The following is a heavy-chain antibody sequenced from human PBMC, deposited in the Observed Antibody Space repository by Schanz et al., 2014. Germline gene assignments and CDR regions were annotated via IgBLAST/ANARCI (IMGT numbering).Heavy chain of an antibody. V-gene: IGHV3-23*04. CDR3: AKGMGYCSGGTCYDYYYYGLDV. J-gene: IGHJ6*02. CDR2: ISHSGGSK. D-gene: IGHD2-15*01. CDR1: GFTFNSYA. Sequence: EVQLVESGGGFVQPGGSLRLSCAASGFTFNSYAMTWVRQAPGKGLEWVSSISHSGGSKYYADSVKGRFTISRDNSENTLYLQMNSLSADDTAVFYCAKGMGYCSGGTCYDYYYYGLDVRGQGTTVTVSS.